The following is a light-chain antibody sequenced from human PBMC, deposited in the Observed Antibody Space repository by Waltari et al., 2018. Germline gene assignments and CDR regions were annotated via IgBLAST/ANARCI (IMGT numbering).Light chain of an antibody. J-gene: IGKJ1*01. Sequence: EIVMTQPPATLSVSPGERATLSCRASQSVSSNLAWYQQKPGQAPRLLIYAASTRATGIPARFSGSGSGTEFTLTISSLQSEDFAVYYCQQYNSWPRTFGQGTKVEIK. CDR2: AAS. V-gene: IGKV3-15*01. CDR1: QSVSSN. CDR3: QQYNSWPRT.